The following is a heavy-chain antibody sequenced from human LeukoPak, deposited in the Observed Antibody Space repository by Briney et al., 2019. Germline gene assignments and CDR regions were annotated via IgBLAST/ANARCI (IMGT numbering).Heavy chain of an antibody. Sequence: GGSLRLSCAASGFTFSSYAMHWVRQAPGKGVEGVAVISYDGSNKYYADSVKGRFTISRDNSKNTLYLQMNSLRAEDTAVFYCASGNMVRGVIRREFDYWGQGTLVTVSS. V-gene: IGHV3-30-3*01. D-gene: IGHD3-10*01. J-gene: IGHJ4*02. CDR2: ISYDGSNK. CDR3: ASGNMVRGVIRREFDY. CDR1: GFTFSSYA.